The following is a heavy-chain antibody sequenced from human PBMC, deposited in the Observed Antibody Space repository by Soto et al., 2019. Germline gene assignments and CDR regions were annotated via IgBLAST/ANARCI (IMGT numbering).Heavy chain of an antibody. CDR1: GFTFSSYG. J-gene: IGHJ6*02. CDR3: AKDLPEIAVAGSIGYGMDV. Sequence: GGSLRLSCAASGFTFSSYGMHWVRQAPGKGLEWVAVISYDGSNKYYADSVKGRFTISRDNSKNTLYLQMNSLRAEDTAVYYCAKDLPEIAVAGSIGYGMDVWGQGTTVTVSS. D-gene: IGHD6-19*01. CDR2: ISYDGSNK. V-gene: IGHV3-30*18.